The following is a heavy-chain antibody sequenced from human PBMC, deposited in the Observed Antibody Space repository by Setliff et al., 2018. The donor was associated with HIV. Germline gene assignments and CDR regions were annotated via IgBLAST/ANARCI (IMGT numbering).Heavy chain of an antibody. CDR3: ARDVKGYIYGSTYWYFDL. J-gene: IGHJ2*01. D-gene: IGHD5-18*01. CDR1: GGSFSGYS. V-gene: IGHV4-34*01. Sequence: SETLSLTCAVYGGSFSGYSWSWIRQPPGKGLEWIGEINHSASTNYNPSLKSRVSISIDTSKNQFSVKLSSVTAADTAVYYCARDVKGYIYGSTYWYFDLWGRGTLVTVSS. CDR2: INHSAST.